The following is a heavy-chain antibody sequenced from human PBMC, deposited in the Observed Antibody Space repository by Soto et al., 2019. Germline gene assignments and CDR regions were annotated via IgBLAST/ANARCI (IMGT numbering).Heavy chain of an antibody. Sequence: GGSLRLSCAASGFTFSRYSMNWVRRAPGKGLEWVSYISPSSSTIYYADSVKGRFTISRDNAKNSLYLQMNSLRDEDTAVYYCATESLDTAIEHRNRMDVSGQGTTVTVSS. D-gene: IGHD5-18*01. J-gene: IGHJ6*01. CDR1: GFTFSRYS. CDR2: ISPSSSTI. CDR3: ATESLDTAIEHRNRMDV. V-gene: IGHV3-48*02.